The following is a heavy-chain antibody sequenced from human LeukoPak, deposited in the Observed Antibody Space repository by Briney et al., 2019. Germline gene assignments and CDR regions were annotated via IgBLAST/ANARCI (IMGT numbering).Heavy chain of an antibody. J-gene: IGHJ4*02. CDR2: ICGSVGRT. CDR3: AKDRGWYFDY. Sequence: GGSPRVSCAASGFTFSSYAMSWVRQAPGKGLEWVSAICGSVGRTYYADSGTGRCTISRYNSKNTLYLQMNNLRAEDTAVYYCAKDRGWYFDYWGQGTLVTVSS. D-gene: IGHD6-19*01. V-gene: IGHV3-23*01. CDR1: GFTFSSYA.